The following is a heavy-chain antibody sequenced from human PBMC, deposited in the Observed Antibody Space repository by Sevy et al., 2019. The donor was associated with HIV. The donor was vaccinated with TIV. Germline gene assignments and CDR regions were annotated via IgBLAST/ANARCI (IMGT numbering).Heavy chain of an antibody. CDR3: AKDRVWELGDAFDI. CDR2: LSGNGGST. CDR1: GFTFSSYA. Sequence: GGSLRLSCAASGFTFSSYAMNWVRQAPGKGLEWVSGLSGNGGSTNYADSVKGRFTISRVNSKNTLYLQMNSLRAEDTAIYYCAKDRVWELGDAFDIWGQGTMVTVSS. V-gene: IGHV3-23*01. J-gene: IGHJ3*02. D-gene: IGHD1-26*01.